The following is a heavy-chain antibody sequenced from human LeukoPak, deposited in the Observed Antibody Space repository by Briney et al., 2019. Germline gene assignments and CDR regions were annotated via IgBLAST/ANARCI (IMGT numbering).Heavy chain of an antibody. CDR2: IIPIFGTA. CDR3: ARAVRGGDHPN. Sequence: SVKVSCKASGYTFTSYGISWVRQAPGQGLEWMGGIIPIFGTANYAQKFQGRVTITADESTSTAYMELSSLRSEDTAVYYCARAVRGGDHPNWGQGTLVTVSS. J-gene: IGHJ4*02. V-gene: IGHV1-69*13. CDR1: GYTFTSYG. D-gene: IGHD2-21*02.